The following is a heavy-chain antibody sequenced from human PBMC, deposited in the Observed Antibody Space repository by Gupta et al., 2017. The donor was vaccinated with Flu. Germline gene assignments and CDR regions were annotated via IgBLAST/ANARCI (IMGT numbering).Heavy chain of an antibody. D-gene: IGHD6-13*01. CDR1: GFTFSSYS. V-gene: IGHV3-21*01. CDR3: ARAGLQHSSWYADY. Sequence: EVQLVESGGGLVKPGGSLRLSCAASGFTFSSYSMNWVRQAPGKGLEWVSSISSSSSYIYYADSVKGRFTISRDNAKNSLYLQMNSLRAEDTAVYYCARAGLQHSSWYADYWGQGTLVTVSS. J-gene: IGHJ4*02. CDR2: ISSSSSYI.